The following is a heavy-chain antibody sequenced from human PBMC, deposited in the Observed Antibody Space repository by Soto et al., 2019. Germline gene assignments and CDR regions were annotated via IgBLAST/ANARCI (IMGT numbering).Heavy chain of an antibody. J-gene: IGHJ6*02. CDR3: ARHTREYYYYYYGMDV. V-gene: IGHV1-69*02. Sequence: SVKVSCKASGGTFSSYTISWVRQAPGQGLEWMGRIIPILGIANYAQKFQGRVTMTADKSTSTAYMELRSLRSDDTAVYYCARHTREYYYYYYGMDVRGQGTTVTVSS. D-gene: IGHD2-21*01. CDR2: IIPILGIA. CDR1: GGTFSSYT.